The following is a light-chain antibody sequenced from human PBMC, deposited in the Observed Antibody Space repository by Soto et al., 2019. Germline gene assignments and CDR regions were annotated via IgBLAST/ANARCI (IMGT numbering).Light chain of an antibody. V-gene: IGLV2-11*01. Sequence: QSALTQPRSVSGSPGQSVTISCTGSSSDVGGYNYVSWYQQQPGKAPKLLIYDVTIRTSGVSARFSGSKSGNTASLTISGLQAEDDDDYFCCSYQGTYTSFVFGTGTRSPS. J-gene: IGLJ1*01. CDR2: DVT. CDR1: SSDVGGYNY. CDR3: CSYQGTYTSFV.